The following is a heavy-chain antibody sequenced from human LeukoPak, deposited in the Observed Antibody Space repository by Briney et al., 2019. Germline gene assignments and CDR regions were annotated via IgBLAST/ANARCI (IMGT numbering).Heavy chain of an antibody. CDR2: ISSSGRNI. CDR1: GFTFSNYE. D-gene: IGHD5-18*01. V-gene: IGHV3-48*03. CDR3: ARDLVQLWSKDY. J-gene: IGHJ4*02. Sequence: PGGSLRLSCAASGFTFSNYEFNWVRQAPGKGLEWVSYISSSGRNIYYADSVKGRFTISRDNAKNSLYLQMNSLRAEDTAVYCCARDLVQLWSKDYWGQGTLVTVSS.